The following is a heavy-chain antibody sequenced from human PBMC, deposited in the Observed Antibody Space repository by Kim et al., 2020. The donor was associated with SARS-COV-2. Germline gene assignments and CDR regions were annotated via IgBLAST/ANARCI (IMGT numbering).Heavy chain of an antibody. Sequence: SETLSLTCAVSGVSISGYWSWFRWLPGKPLEFIAYVHHTGCATYNPSLKSRVTIPADTSRNSISLKLTTLTAIDTAKYSCASFDYGEFDEAFDFGG. D-gene: IGHD4-17*01. J-gene: IGHJ3*01. CDR1: GVSISGY. CDR3: ASFDYGEFDEAFDF. CDR2: VHHTGCA. V-gene: IGHV4-59*01.